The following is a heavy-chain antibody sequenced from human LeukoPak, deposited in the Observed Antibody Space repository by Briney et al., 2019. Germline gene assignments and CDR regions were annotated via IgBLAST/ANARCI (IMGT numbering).Heavy chain of an antibody. CDR3: ARNLYYWNLYYFDF. Sequence: SETLSLTCTVSGYSISSGYYWGWIRQPPGEGLEWIGSIFHSGSTYYTPSLKSRVTISIDTSKNQFSLRLSSVTAADTAVYYCARNLYYWNLYYFDFWGQGTLVTVSS. V-gene: IGHV4-38-2*02. CDR1: GYSISSGYY. D-gene: IGHD1-20*01. J-gene: IGHJ4*02. CDR2: IFHSGST.